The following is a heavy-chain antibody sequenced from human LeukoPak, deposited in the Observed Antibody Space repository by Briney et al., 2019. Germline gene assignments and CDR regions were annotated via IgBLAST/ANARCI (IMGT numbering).Heavy chain of an antibody. J-gene: IGHJ4*02. CDR3: ARGEGYCSSTSCLGYYFDY. CDR2: ISSPGGST. D-gene: IGHD2-2*01. CDR1: GFTFSNYA. V-gene: IGHV3-23*01. Sequence: GGSLRLSCAASGFTFSNYAMSWVRQAPGKGLEWVSLISSPGGSTYYADSVKGRFTISRDNAKNSLYLQMNSLRAEDTAVYYCARGEGYCSSTSCLGYYFDYWGQGTLVTVSS.